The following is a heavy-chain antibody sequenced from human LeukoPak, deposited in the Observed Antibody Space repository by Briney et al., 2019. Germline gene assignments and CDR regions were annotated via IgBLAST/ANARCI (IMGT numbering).Heavy chain of an antibody. J-gene: IGHJ3*02. D-gene: IGHD3-10*01. V-gene: IGHV1-2*02. Sequence: ASVKVSCKASGYTFTGYCMHWVRQAPGQGLEWMGWINPNSGGTNYAQKFQGRVTMTRDTSISTAYMELSRLRSDDTAVYYCARVKSVPKSSAFDIWGQGTMVTVSS. CDR1: GYTFTGYC. CDR3: ARVKSVPKSSAFDI. CDR2: INPNSGGT.